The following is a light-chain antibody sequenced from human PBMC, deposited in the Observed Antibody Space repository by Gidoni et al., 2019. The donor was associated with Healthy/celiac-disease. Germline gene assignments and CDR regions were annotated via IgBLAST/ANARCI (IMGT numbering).Light chain of an antibody. V-gene: IGKV3-15*01. CDR2: GAS. J-gene: IGKJ1*01. Sequence: EVVMTQSPATLSVSPWERATLSCRASQSVSSNLAWYQQKPGQAPRLLIYGASTRATGIPARFSGSGSGTEFTLTISSLQSEDFAVYDCQQYNNWPPGRTFGQGTKVEIK. CDR3: QQYNNWPPGRT. CDR1: QSVSSN.